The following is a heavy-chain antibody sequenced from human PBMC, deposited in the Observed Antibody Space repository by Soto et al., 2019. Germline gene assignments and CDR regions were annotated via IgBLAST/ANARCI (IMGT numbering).Heavy chain of an antibody. J-gene: IGHJ3*01. CDR1: GFTFSDYY. CDR2: ISHSGKTI. Sequence: GGPLRLSCTTSGFTFSDYYFSWIRQAPGKGLEWISYISHSGKTIYYADSVKGRFTISRDDAKNTLYLQMNSLRAEDTAMYYCTRRDSGAFDVWGHGTMVTVSS. CDR3: TRRDSGAFDV. V-gene: IGHV3-11*01.